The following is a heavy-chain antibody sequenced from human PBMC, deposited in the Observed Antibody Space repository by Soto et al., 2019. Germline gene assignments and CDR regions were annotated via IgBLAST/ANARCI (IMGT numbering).Heavy chain of an antibody. Sequence: PGGSLRLSCVDSEFTFISYWMHWVRQVPGKGLVWVSRMNEDGSTTDYADSVKGRFTISRDNARNTLCLQMNSLRAEDTAVYYCARDLSGRADVWGQGTTVTVSS. V-gene: IGHV3-74*01. CDR2: MNEDGSTT. CDR1: EFTFISYW. D-gene: IGHD3-10*01. J-gene: IGHJ6*02. CDR3: ARDLSGRADV.